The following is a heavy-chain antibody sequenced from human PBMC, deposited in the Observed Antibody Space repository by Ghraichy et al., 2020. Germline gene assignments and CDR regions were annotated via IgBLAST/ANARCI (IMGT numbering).Heavy chain of an antibody. V-gene: IGHV3-23*01. CDR1: GFTFSSYA. Sequence: GESLNISCAASGFTFSSYAMSWVRQAPGKGLEWVSAISGSGGSTYYADSVKGRFTISRDNSKNTLYLQMNSLRAEDTAVYYCAKEDRAWDYDFWSGYAFDYWGQGTLVTVSS. J-gene: IGHJ4*02. CDR3: AKEDRAWDYDFWSGYAFDY. CDR2: ISGSGGST. D-gene: IGHD3-3*01.